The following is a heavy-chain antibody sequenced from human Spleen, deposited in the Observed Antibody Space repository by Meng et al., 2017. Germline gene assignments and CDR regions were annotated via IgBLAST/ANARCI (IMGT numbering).Heavy chain of an antibody. J-gene: IGHJ4*02. Sequence: QVHRVESGGGVVQPGRSLRLSCSASGFTFSSLGMHWVRQAPGKGLEWVAVVWYDGSDKYYADSVKGRFTISRDNSKNTMYLQMNSLRAEDTAVYYCARGYGDYTYYFDYWGQGTLVTVSS. CDR3: ARGYGDYTYYFDY. CDR1: GFTFSSLG. D-gene: IGHD4-17*01. CDR2: VWYDGSDK. V-gene: IGHV3-33*08.